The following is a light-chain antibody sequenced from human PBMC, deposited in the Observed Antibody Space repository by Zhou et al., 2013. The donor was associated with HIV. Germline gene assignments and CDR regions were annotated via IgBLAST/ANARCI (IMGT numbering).Light chain of an antibody. CDR3: QQFGSSPWT. CDR2: GAS. Sequence: EIVLTQSPGTLSLSPGERATLSCRASHTISANYLAWYQQKPGQAPRLLINGASSRATGISDRFSGSGSGTDFTLTISRLETEDFAVYYCQQFGSSPWTFGQGTKVEIK. CDR1: HTISANY. V-gene: IGKV3-20*01. J-gene: IGKJ1*01.